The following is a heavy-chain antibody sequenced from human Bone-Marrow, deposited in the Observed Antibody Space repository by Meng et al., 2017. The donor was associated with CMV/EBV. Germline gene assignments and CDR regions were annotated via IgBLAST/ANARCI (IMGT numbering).Heavy chain of an antibody. CDR3: ASQGYDFWSGYYKPDSFDY. V-gene: IGHV4-39*01. Sequence: SETLSLTCTVSGGSISSSSYYWGWIRQPPGKGLEWIGSIYYSGSTYYNPSLKSRVTISVDTSKNQFSLKLSSVTAADTAVYYCASQGYDFWSGYYKPDSFDYWGQRTLVTVSS. D-gene: IGHD3-3*01. J-gene: IGHJ4*02. CDR2: IYYSGST. CDR1: GGSISSSSYY.